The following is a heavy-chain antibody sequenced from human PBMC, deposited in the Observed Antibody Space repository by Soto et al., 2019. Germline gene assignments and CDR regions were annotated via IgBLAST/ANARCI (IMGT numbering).Heavy chain of an antibody. CDR1: GFTFSSYA. CDR2: ISGSGGST. CDR3: AKDRLIVATITGLDY. D-gene: IGHD5-12*01. V-gene: IGHV3-23*01. J-gene: IGHJ4*02. Sequence: GGSLRLSCAASGFTFSSYAMSWVRQAPGKGLEWVSAISGSGGSTYYADSVKGRFTISRDNSKNTLYLQMNSLRAEDTAVYYWAKDRLIVATITGLDYWGQGTLVTVSS.